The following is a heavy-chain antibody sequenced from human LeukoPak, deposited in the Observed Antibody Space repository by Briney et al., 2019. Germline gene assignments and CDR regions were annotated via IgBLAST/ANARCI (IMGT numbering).Heavy chain of an antibody. CDR2: ISHSGGNT. CDR1: GLTFGNYA. V-gene: IGHV3-23*01. D-gene: IGHD4-17*01. CDR3: ARVWTATTPDY. J-gene: IGHJ4*02. Sequence: PGGSLRLSCAASGLTFGNYALSLVRQGPGKGLEWVSGISHSGGNTYYSDSVKGRFTISRDNSKNTLYLQMNSLRAEDTAVYYCARVWTATTPDYWGQGTLVTVSS.